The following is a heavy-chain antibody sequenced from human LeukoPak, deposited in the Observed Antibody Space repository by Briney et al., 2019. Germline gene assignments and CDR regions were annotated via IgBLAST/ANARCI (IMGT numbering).Heavy chain of an antibody. CDR3: ARGRGYDFWSGYYNYYYYMDV. CDR2: INPNSGGT. V-gene: IGHV1-2*02. D-gene: IGHD3-3*01. CDR1: GYTFTGYY. J-gene: IGHJ6*03. Sequence: ASVKVSCKASGYTFTGYYMHWVRQAPGQGLEWMGWINPNSGGTNYAQKFQGRVTMTRDTSISTAYMELSRLRSDDTAVYYCARGRGYDFWSGYYNYYYYMDVWGKGTTVTVSS.